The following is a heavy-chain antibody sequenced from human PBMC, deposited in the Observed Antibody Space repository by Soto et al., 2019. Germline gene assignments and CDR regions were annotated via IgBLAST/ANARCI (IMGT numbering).Heavy chain of an antibody. CDR2: IHGGGGAT. J-gene: IGHJ2*01. CDR3: AKVAGHPLEYWYLDF. D-gene: IGHD1-1*01. CDR1: GFTFSAYA. Sequence: EVQLLESGGGLVQPGGSLRLSCAASGFTFSAYAMGWVRQAPGKGLEWVSTIHGGGGATHYADSVKGRFTISRDDSKNPLYAQMNSLRAEDTAVYFGAKVAGHPLEYWYLDFWGRGTLVTVSS. V-gene: IGHV3-23*01.